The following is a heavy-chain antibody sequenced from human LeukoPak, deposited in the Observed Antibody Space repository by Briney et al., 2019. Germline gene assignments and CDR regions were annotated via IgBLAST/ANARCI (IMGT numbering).Heavy chain of an antibody. D-gene: IGHD5-18*01. CDR1: GVSISDYY. CDR3: ARDLQTGYTFGPRFDY. CDR2: LFTTVKA. V-gene: IGHV4-4*07. Sequence: SETLSLTCTVSGVSISDYYWTWVRQPAGGGLEWIGRLFTTVKANYNPSLKSRVTMSVDTSKNKFSLRLTSVTAADTAVYYCARDLQTGYTFGPRFDYWGQGTLVTVSS. J-gene: IGHJ4*02.